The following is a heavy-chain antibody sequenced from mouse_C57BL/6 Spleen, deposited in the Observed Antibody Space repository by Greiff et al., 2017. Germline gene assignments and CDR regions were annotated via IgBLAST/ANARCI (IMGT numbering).Heavy chain of an antibody. V-gene: IGHV1-4*01. Sequence: VKLLASGAELARPGASVKMSCKASGYTFTSYTMHWVKQRPGQGLEWIGYITPSSGYTKYNQKFTDKATLTADKSSSTAYMQLSSLTSEDSAVYYCAAGSSYWYCDVWGTGTTGTVSS. CDR1: GYTFTSYT. J-gene: IGHJ1*03. CDR2: ITPSSGYT. CDR3: AAGSSYWYCDV. D-gene: IGHD1-1*01.